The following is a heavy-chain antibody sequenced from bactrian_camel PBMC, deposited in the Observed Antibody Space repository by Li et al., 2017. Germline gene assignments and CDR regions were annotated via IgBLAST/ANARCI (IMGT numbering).Heavy chain of an antibody. D-gene: IGHD2*01. V-gene: IGHV3S31*01. CDR1: GFPFSTIA. Sequence: DVQLVESGGGLVQPGGSLRLSCAASGFPFSTIAMYWVRQAPGKGLEWVSTINPGGVSTYYADSLKGRFTSSRDNAKNTLYLQMNSLKPEDTAMYFCAAHRSNTLCSGNGRSILYRDNHRGQGTQVTVS. CDR3: AAHRSNTLCSGNGRSILYRDNH. J-gene: IGHJ4*01. CDR2: INPGGVST.